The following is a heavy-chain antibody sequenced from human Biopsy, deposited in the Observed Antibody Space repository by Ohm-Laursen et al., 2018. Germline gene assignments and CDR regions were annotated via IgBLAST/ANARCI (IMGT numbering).Heavy chain of an antibody. V-gene: IGHV4-34*01. Sequence: TLSLTCAVNGEASSGYFWNWIRQPPGKGLEWIGEINQSGSTKYNPSLKRRATLSAESSNSQFSLRPTSVTAADTAIYYCARGSGYFKLDVWGQGTTVTVSS. J-gene: IGHJ6*02. CDR1: GEASSGYF. CDR3: ARGSGYFKLDV. D-gene: IGHD5-12*01. CDR2: INQSGST.